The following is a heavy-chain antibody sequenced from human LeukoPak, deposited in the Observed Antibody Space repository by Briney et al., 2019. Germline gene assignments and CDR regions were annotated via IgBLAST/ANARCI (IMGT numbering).Heavy chain of an antibody. V-gene: IGHV3-48*03. CDR2: ISSGGDTI. J-gene: IGHJ4*02. CDR3: ATAGSDY. Sequence: GGSLRLSCAASGFTFSSYAMNWVRQAPGKGLEWVSYISSGGDTIYYADSVKGRFTISRDNAKNSLYLQMNSLRDEDTAVYYCATAGSDYWGQGTLVTVSS. CDR1: GFTFSSYA.